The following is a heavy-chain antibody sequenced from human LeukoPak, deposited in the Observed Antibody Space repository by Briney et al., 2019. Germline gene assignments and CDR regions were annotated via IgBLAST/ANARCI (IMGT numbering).Heavy chain of an antibody. Sequence: GGSLRLSCAASGFTFDKYGMCWVRQTPGKGLEWVTSISAAGGRTYYGDSVKGRFTISRGNSMNTVYLQMNSLRAEDSAIYYCVKDWTREASGLGDTFHIWGQGTTVTVSS. CDR3: VKDWTREASGLGDTFHI. J-gene: IGHJ3*02. CDR1: GFTFDKYG. D-gene: IGHD4-17*01. CDR2: ISAAGGRT. V-gene: IGHV3-23*01.